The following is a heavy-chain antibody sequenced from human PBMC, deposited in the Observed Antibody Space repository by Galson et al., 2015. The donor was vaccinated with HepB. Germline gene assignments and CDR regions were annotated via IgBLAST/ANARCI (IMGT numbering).Heavy chain of an antibody. J-gene: IGHJ4*02. Sequence: SLRLSCAASGFTFNNFAMNWVRQAPGKGLEWVSYISSSHSTTYYADSVKGRFTISRDNAKKSLDLQMNRLRDDDTAVYYCARSFGDHVDYWGQGALVTVSS. D-gene: IGHD4-17*01. CDR1: GFTFNNFA. V-gene: IGHV3-48*02. CDR3: ARSFGDHVDY. CDR2: ISSSHSTT.